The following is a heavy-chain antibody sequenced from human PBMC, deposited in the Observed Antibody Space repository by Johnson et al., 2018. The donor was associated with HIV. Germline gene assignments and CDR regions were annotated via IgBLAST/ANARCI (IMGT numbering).Heavy chain of an antibody. J-gene: IGHJ3*02. Sequence: VQLVESGGGLIQPGGSLRLSCAASGFTISSNYMSWVRQAPGMGLEWVSITYSAGNTYFADSVKGRFTISRDNSKNTLYLQMNSLRAEDTAVYYCARERDTDMAGDAFDIWGQGTMVTVSS. CDR2: TYSAGNT. V-gene: IGHV3-53*01. CDR3: ARERDTDMAGDAFDI. D-gene: IGHD5-18*01. CDR1: GFTISSNY.